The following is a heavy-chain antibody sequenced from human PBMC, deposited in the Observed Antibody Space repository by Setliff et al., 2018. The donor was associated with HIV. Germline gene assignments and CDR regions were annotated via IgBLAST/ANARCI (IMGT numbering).Heavy chain of an antibody. J-gene: IGHJ4*02. V-gene: IGHV1-8*01. Sequence: ASVKVSCKASGYTFTSYDINWVRQATGQGLEWMGWMNPESGNTGYAQKFQGGVTMTRNTSISTAYMELSSLRSEDTAVYYCARDHYGSGSYSYFDYWGQGTLVTVSS. CDR1: GYTFTSYD. CDR3: ARDHYGSGSYSYFDY. D-gene: IGHD3-10*01. CDR2: MNPESGNT.